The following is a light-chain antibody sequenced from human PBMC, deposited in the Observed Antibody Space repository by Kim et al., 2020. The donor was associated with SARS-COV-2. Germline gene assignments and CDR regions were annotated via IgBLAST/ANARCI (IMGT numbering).Light chain of an antibody. CDR2: KAS. CDR1: QSISSW. CDR3: QQYDNYSWT. Sequence: SASRGDRVTITCRDSQSISSWLAWYQQKPGKAPKLLIYKASSLESGVPSRFSGSGSGTEFSLTISSLHPDDFATYYCQQYDNYSWTFGQGTKLEI. J-gene: IGKJ1*01. V-gene: IGKV1-5*03.